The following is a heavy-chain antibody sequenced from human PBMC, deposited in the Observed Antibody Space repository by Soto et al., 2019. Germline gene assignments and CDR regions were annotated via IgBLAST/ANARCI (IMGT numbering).Heavy chain of an antibody. Sequence: EVQLLESGGGLVQPGGSLRLSCAASGFMFSSYAMSWVRQAPGKGLEWVANIKQDGSEKYYVDSVKGRFTISRDNAKNSLYLQMNSLRAEDTAVYYCARVAMVRGVISWVAYWGQGTLVTVSS. CDR2: IKQDGSEK. V-gene: IGHV3-7*01. CDR1: GFMFSSYA. J-gene: IGHJ4*02. CDR3: ARVAMVRGVISWVAY. D-gene: IGHD3-10*01.